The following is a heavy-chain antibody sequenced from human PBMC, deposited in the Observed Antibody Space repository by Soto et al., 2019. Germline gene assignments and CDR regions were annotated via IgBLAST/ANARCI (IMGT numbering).Heavy chain of an antibody. J-gene: IGHJ4*02. D-gene: IGHD6-19*01. CDR3: ARAPTPRRSSGLYVFDY. CDR2: TYYRSKWYN. V-gene: IGHV6-1*01. CDR1: GDSVSSNSAA. Sequence: SQTLSLTCAISGDSVSSNSAAWNWIRQSPSRGLEWLGRTYYRSKWYNDYAVSVKSRITINPDTSKNQFSLQLNSVTPEDTAVYYCARAPTPRRSSGLYVFDYWGQGTLVTVSS.